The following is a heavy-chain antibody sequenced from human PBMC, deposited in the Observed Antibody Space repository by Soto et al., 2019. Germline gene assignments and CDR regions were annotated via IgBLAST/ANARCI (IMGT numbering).Heavy chain of an antibody. CDR2: ISWNSGSI. CDR1: GFIFENYA. V-gene: IGHV3-9*01. J-gene: IGHJ4*02. CDR3: AKGIREGYYYDSSGIDY. D-gene: IGHD3-22*01. Sequence: EVQLVESGGGLVQPGKSLTLSCAASGFIFENYAMHWVRQVPGKGLEWVSGISWNSGSIGHADSVKGRFTISRDNARNSLYLQMDSLRVEDTALYYCAKGIREGYYYDSSGIDYWGQGALVTVSS.